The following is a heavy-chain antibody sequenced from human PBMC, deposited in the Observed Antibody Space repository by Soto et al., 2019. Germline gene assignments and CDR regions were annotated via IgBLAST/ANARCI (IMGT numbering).Heavy chain of an antibody. D-gene: IGHD2-15*01. CDR2: IYPVDSDT. CDR1: GYSFSSYW. CDR3: AGHIDHGYDY. V-gene: IGHV5-51*01. Sequence: PGESLKISCQGSGYSFSSYWIGWVRQMPGKGLEWMGIIYPVDSDTRYSPSFQGQVTMSVDRSSSTAYLQWSSLKDADNVMYYCAGHIDHGYDYWAQGMLVTVS. J-gene: IGHJ4*02.